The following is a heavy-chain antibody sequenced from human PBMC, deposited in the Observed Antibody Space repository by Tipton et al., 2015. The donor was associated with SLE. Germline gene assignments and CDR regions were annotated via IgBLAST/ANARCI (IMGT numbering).Heavy chain of an antibody. CDR3: ALMGSSSSRDY. J-gene: IGHJ4*02. D-gene: IGHD6-6*01. CDR1: GDSISESY. Sequence: ALTCTVSGDSISESYLSWIRQPPGKGLEWIGEINHSGSTKYNPSLKSRVTISVDTSNNQFSLELSSVTAADTAVYYCALMGSSSSRDYWGQGTLVTVSS. V-gene: IGHV4-34*01. CDR2: INHSGST.